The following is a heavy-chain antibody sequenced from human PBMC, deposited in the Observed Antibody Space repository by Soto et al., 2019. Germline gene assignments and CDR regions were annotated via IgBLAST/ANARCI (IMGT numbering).Heavy chain of an antibody. Sequence: SETLSLTCTVSGGSISSGGYYWSWIRQHPGKGLEWIGYIYYSGNTYYNPSLKSRVTISVDTSKNQFSLKLSSVTAADTAVYYRARGTRYPFDYWGQGTLVTVSS. CDR2: IYYSGNT. J-gene: IGHJ4*02. CDR1: GGSISSGGYY. CDR3: ARGTRYPFDY. D-gene: IGHD2-2*02. V-gene: IGHV4-31*03.